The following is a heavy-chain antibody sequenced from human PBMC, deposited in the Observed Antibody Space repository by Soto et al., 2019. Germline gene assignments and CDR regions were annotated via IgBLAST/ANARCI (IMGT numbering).Heavy chain of an antibody. D-gene: IGHD2-15*01. J-gene: IGHJ5*01. CDR1: GDSISTVDYF. V-gene: IGHV4-30-4*01. CDR2: IYKSATT. CDR3: ARGRYCLTGRCFPNWFDS. Sequence: PSETLSLTGSVSGDSISTVDYFWAWVRQPPGQALEYIGYIYKSATTYSNPSFESRVAISLDTSKSQFSLNVTSLTAADSAVYFCARGRYCLTGRCFPNWFDSWGRGTLVTVSS.